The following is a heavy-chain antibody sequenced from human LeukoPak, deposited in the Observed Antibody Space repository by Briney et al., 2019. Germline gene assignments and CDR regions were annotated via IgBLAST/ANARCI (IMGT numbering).Heavy chain of an antibody. Sequence: GGSLRLSCAASGXTFSSYEMNWVRQAPGKGLEWVSYISSSGSTIYYADSVKGRFTISRDNAKNSLYLQMNSLRAEDTAVYYCARGGRWHSPGDWGQGTLVTVSS. J-gene: IGHJ4*02. V-gene: IGHV3-48*03. CDR1: GXTFSSYE. D-gene: IGHD5-24*01. CDR3: ARGGRWHSPGD. CDR2: ISSSGSTI.